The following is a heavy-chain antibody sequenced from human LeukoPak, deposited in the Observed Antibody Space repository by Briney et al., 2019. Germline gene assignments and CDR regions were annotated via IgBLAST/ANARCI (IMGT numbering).Heavy chain of an antibody. CDR1: GYTLTELS. D-gene: IGHD3-10*01. CDR3: ARGITMVRGIYYYYGMDV. V-gene: IGHV1-18*01. CDR2: ISAYNGNT. J-gene: IGHJ6*02. Sequence: ASVKVSCKVSGYTLTELSMHWVRQAPGQGLEWMGWISAYNGNTNYAQKLQGRVTMTTDTSTSTAYMELRSLRSDDTAVYYCARGITMVRGIYYYYGMDVWGQGTTVTVSS.